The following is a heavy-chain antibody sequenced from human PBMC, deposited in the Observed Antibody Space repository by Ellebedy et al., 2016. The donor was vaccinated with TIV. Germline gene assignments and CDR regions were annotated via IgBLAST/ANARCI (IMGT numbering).Heavy chain of an antibody. J-gene: IGHJ4*02. Sequence: ASVKVSXXASGYTFTGYYMHWVRQAPGQGLEWMGWMNPNSGNTGYAQKFQGRVTMTRNTSISTAYMELSSLRSEDTAVYYCAIHSGGWYDYWGQGTLVTVSS. D-gene: IGHD6-19*01. CDR3: AIHSGGWYDY. V-gene: IGHV1-8*02. CDR1: GYTFTGYY. CDR2: MNPNSGNT.